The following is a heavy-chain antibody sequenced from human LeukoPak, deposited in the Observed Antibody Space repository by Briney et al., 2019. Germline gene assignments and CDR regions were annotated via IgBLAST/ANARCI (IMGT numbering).Heavy chain of an antibody. CDR1: GYSFTSYW. CDR2: IYPGDSDT. CDR3: ARTVETSAEYFQH. V-gene: IGHV5-51*01. Sequence: GESLKISCKGSGYSFTSYWIGWVRQMPGKGLGWMGIIYPGDSDTRYSPSFQGQVTISADKSISTAYLQWSSLKASDTAMYYCARTVETSAEYFQHWGQGTLVTVSS. J-gene: IGHJ1*01.